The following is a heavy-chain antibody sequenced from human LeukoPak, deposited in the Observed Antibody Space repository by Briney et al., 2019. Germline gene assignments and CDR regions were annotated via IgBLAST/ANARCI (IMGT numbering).Heavy chain of an antibody. CDR1: GFTFSSYE. V-gene: IGHV3-48*03. D-gene: IGHD2-2*01. J-gene: IGHJ4*02. Sequence: PGGSLRLSCAASGFTFSSYEMNWVRQAPGKGLEWVSYISSSGTTIYYADSVEGRFTISRDNAKNSLYLQMNSLRAEDTAVYYCAKGVGSYAHQWGQGTLVTVSS. CDR2: ISSSGTTI. CDR3: AKGVGSYAHQ.